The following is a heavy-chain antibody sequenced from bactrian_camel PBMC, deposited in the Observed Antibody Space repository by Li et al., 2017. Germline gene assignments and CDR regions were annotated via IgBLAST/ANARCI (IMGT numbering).Heavy chain of an antibody. V-gene: IGHV3S26*01. CDR1: GFSHNDYS. CDR2: IDRDGGT. D-gene: IGHD3*01. J-gene: IGHJ4*01. Sequence: HVQLVESGGGSVQAGGSLRLSCAASGFSHNDYSMGWFRQAPGKEREGVAVIDRDGGTSYADSVKGRFTISQDNAKNTLWLQMDSLKPEDTAMYYCALAQAWVLSWDRRERYPYWGQGTQVTVS. CDR3: ALAQAWVLSWDRRERYPY.